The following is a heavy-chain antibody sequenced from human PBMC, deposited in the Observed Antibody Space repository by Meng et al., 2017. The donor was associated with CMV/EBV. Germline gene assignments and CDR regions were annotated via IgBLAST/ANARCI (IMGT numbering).Heavy chain of an antibody. D-gene: IGHD2-2*01. CDR2: ISGSGGST. CDR3: AKVRVVVVPAARYFDY. J-gene: IGHJ4*02. V-gene: IGHV3-23*01. Sequence: ETLSLTCAASGFTFSSYAMSWVRQAPGKGLEWVSAISGSGGSTYYADSVKGRFTISRDNSKNTLYLQMNSLRAEDTAVYYCAKVRVVVVPAARYFDYWGQGTLVTVSS. CDR1: GFTFSSYA.